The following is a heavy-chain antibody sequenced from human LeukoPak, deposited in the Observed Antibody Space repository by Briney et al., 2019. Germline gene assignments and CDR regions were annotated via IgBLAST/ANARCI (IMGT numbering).Heavy chain of an antibody. CDR2: ISSSSSYI. CDR3: ARDLGDERSYYYYYMDV. Sequence: GGSLRLSCAASGFTFSSYSMNWVRQAPGKGLEWVSSISSSSSYIYYADSVKGRFTISRDNAKNSLYLQMNSLGAEDTAVYYCARDLGDERSYYYYYMDVWGKGTTVTVSS. D-gene: IGHD5-24*01. CDR1: GFTFSSYS. J-gene: IGHJ6*03. V-gene: IGHV3-21*01.